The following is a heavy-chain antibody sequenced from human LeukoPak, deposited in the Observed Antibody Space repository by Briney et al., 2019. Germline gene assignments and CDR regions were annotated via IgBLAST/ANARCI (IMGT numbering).Heavy chain of an antibody. CDR3: ARVGFDALGVPLDDAFDI. CDR1: GGSISSSSYY. D-gene: IGHD7-27*01. V-gene: IGHV4-39*01. Sequence: SETLSLTCTVSGGSISSSSYYWGWFRQPPGKGLEWIGTIYYSGTTYYNPSLKSRVTISVDTSKKQFSVKLSSVTAADTAVYYCARVGFDALGVPLDDAFDIWGQGTMVTVSS. CDR2: IYYSGTT. J-gene: IGHJ3*02.